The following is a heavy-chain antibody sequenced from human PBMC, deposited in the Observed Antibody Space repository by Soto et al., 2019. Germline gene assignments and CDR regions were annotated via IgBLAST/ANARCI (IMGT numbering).Heavy chain of an antibody. Sequence: PSETHSLSYRVAEGYIINSGDWGWIRKSPEEGLEWIGSISHTGRTSYNPSLRSRVSISVDTSKDQFSLTLTSVTAADTAVYYCARDPANLALAVAYFDSWGQGTLVT. CDR2: ISHTGRT. J-gene: IGHJ4*02. V-gene: IGHV4-38-2*02. D-gene: IGHD2-15*01. CDR3: ARDPANLALAVAYFDS. CDR1: EGYIINSGD.